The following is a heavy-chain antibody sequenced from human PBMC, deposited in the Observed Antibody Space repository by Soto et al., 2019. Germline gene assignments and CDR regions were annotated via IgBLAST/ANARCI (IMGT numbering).Heavy chain of an antibody. CDR2: INPSDYGT. Sequence: ASVKVSCKASGYTFTTYYMHWVRHTPGQGLEWMGIINPSDYGTTYAQKFQGRLIMTRHTSTSTVYMELSSLRPEDTAVYYCARGAVTGTYHFNHWGLGTLVTVSS. J-gene: IGHJ4*02. CDR1: GYTFTTYY. V-gene: IGHV1-46*01. D-gene: IGHD6-19*01. CDR3: ARGAVTGTYHFNH.